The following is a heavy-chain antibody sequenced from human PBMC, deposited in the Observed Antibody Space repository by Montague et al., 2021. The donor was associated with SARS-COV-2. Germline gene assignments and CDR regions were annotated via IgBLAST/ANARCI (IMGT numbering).Heavy chain of an antibody. CDR3: AGHASYDYGSDPYYYYYYGMDV. J-gene: IGHJ6*02. CDR1: GASISGSSYY. CDR2: IYYSGRT. V-gene: IGHV4-39*01. D-gene: IGHD4-17*01. Sequence: SETLSLTCTVSGASISGSSYYWGWIRQPPGKGLEWIGSIYYSGRTYYNPSLKSRVTISVDTSKNQFSLKLSSVTAADTAVYYCAGHASYDYGSDPYYYYYYGMDVWGQGTTVTVSS.